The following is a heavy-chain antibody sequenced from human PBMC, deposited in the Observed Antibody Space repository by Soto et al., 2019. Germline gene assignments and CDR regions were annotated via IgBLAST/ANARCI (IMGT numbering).Heavy chain of an antibody. D-gene: IGHD6-13*01. CDR3: AREEMYSSSWYPDY. Sequence: EVQLVESGGGLVKPGGSLRLSCAASGFTLNSYSMNWVGQAPGKGLEWVSSISHSSHYIYYADSMKGRFTISRDNAKNSLYLQMNSLRAEDTAVYYCAREEMYSSSWYPDYWGQGTLVTVSS. J-gene: IGHJ4*02. CDR2: ISHSSHYI. CDR1: GFTLNSYS. V-gene: IGHV3-21*01.